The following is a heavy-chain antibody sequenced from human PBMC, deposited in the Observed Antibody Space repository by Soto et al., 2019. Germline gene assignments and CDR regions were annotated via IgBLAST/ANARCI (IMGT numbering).Heavy chain of an antibody. CDR1: GGSISSYY. CDR2: IYYSGST. D-gene: IGHD3-16*02. CDR3: ARSIWGAYRYAKLDY. V-gene: IGHV4-59*08. J-gene: IGHJ4*02. Sequence: SETLSLTCTVSGGSISSYYWNWFRQPPGKGLEGIGYIYYSGSTNYNPSLKSRVTISLDTSKNQFSLKLSSVTAADTAVYYCARSIWGAYRYAKLDYWGQGTLVTVSS.